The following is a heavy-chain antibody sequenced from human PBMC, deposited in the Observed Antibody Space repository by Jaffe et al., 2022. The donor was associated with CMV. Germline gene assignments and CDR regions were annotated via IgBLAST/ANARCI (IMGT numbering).Heavy chain of an antibody. CDR1: GGSFSGYY. CDR2: INHSGST. V-gene: IGHV4-34*01. CDR3: ARGNYYGSGAGKSRYFDY. Sequence: QVQLQQWGAGLLKPSETLSLTCAVYGGSFSGYYWSWIRQPPGKGLEWIGEINHSGSTNYNPSLKSRVTISVDTSKNQFSLKLSSVTAADTAVYYCARGNYYGSGAGKSRYFDYWGQGTLVTVSS. D-gene: IGHD3-10*01. J-gene: IGHJ4*02.